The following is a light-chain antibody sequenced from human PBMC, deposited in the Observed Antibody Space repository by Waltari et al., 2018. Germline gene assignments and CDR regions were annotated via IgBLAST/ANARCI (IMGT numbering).Light chain of an antibody. CDR3: QQYYNNPYT. CDR2: WAS. J-gene: IGKJ2*01. Sequence: DIVMTQSPDSLAVSLGERATVNCKSSQSVLYSSNNKNYLAWYHQKAGQPPKLLIAWASTRESGVPDRFSGSGSGTNFTLTISSLQAEDVAVYYCQQYYNNPYTFGQGTKLEIK. V-gene: IGKV4-1*01. CDR1: QSVLYSSNNKNY.